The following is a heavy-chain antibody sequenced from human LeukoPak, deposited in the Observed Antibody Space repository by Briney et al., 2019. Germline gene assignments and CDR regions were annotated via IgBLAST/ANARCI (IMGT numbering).Heavy chain of an antibody. CDR2: IKKDGFFS. CDR1: GFPFRVRW. CDR3: ATDLDYTFDY. V-gene: IGHV3-74*03. Sequence: GGSLRLSCTASGFPFRVRWMHWVRQAPGKGLVWISLIKKDGFFSTYADSVKGRFTISRDDAKNTLYLQMDSLRADDTAVYYCATDLDYTFDYWGRGTLVTVSS. D-gene: IGHD4-11*01. J-gene: IGHJ4*02.